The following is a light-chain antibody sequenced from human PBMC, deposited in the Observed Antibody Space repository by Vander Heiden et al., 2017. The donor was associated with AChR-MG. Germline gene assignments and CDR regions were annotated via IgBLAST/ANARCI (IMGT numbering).Light chain of an antibody. V-gene: IGKV1-5*03. CDR1: EVMGDW. CDR2: KVS. J-gene: IGKJ1*01. CDR3: QQYDYYSPWT. Sequence: HMTQSPTIASAHVGDRVTIPCRAREVMGDWLAWYQQKPGNAPKLLISKVSALENGVPSRFSGSRSGTEFTLTISSLQPEDFAIYFCQQYDYYSPWTFGQGTKV.